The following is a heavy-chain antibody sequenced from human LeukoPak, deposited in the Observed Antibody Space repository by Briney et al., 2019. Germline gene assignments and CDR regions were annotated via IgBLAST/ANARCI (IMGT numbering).Heavy chain of an antibody. V-gene: IGHV3-9*01. CDR3: VRDNGGEHL. CDR2: IIWNSGNI. D-gene: IGHD3-16*01. Sequence: GGSLRLSCAASGFPFDDYGMHWVRQPPGKGLDWVSGIIWNSGNIGYAHSVKGRFNISRDNAKNTLYLQMNSLRDDDTAVYYCVRDNGGEHLWGQGTLVTVSS. CDR1: GFPFDDYG. J-gene: IGHJ4*02.